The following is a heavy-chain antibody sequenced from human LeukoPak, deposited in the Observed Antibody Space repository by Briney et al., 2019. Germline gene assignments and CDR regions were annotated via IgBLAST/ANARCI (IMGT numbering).Heavy chain of an antibody. J-gene: IGHJ4*02. CDR2: ISSSSSYI. V-gene: IGHV3-21*01. CDR3: ARDSKGGQGSSWYYFDY. CDR1: GFTFSSYS. Sequence: GGSLRLSCAASGFTFSSYSMNWVRQAPGKGLEWVSSISSSSSYIYYADSMKGRFTISRDNAKNSLYLRMNSLRAEDTAVYYCARDSKGGQGSSWYYFDYWGQGTLVTVSS. D-gene: IGHD6-13*01.